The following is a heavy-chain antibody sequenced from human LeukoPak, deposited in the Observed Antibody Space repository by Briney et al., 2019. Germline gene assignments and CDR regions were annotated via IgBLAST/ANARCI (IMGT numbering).Heavy chain of an antibody. CDR1: GGSISSYY. CDR2: IYYSGST. J-gene: IGHJ3*02. V-gene: IGHV4-59*08. D-gene: IGHD3-3*01. Sequence: PSETLSLTCTVSGGSISSYYWSWIRQPPGKGLEWIGYIYYSGSTNYNPSLKSRVTISVDTSKNQFSLKLSSVTAADTAVYYCARQDFWSGYYRESGAFDIWGQGTMVTVSS. CDR3: ARQDFWSGYYRESGAFDI.